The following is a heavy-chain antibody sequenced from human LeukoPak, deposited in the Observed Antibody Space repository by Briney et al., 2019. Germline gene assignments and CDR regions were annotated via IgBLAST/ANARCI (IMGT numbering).Heavy chain of an antibody. CDR3: ARKTSWQRPEDF. Sequence: KVSCKASGYXFTDYWIAWVRQMPGKGLEWMGAIYPGDSDTRYSPSFHGQVTISADKSINTAYLQWSSLKASDTAIYYCARKTSWQRPEDFWGQGTLVTVSP. CDR1: GYXFTDYW. J-gene: IGHJ4*02. V-gene: IGHV5-51*01. CDR2: IYPGDSDT. D-gene: IGHD6-25*01.